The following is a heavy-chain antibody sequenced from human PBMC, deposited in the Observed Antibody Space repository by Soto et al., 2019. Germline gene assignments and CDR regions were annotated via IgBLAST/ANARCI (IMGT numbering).Heavy chain of an antibody. D-gene: IGHD2-15*01. V-gene: IGHV3-23*01. CDR3: APHVHCSGGSCHYDAFDI. CDR2: IRDGGEST. Sequence: EVQLLESGGGLVQPGESLRLSCAVSGFIFGNYMMTWVRQAPGKGLEWVSTIRDGGESTYYADSVKGRFTISRDNSKNKLYLQRESLGVEDTAVYYCAPHVHCSGGSCHYDAFDIRGQGTMVTVSS. CDR1: GFIFGNYM. J-gene: IGHJ3*02.